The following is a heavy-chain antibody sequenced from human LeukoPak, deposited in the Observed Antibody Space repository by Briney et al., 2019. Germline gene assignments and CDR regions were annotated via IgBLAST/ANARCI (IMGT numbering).Heavy chain of an antibody. CDR2: INHSGNT. J-gene: IGHJ5*02. CDR1: GGSFSGYY. D-gene: IGHD3-10*01. Sequence: PSETLSLTCAVYGGSFSGYYWSWIRQPPGKGLEWIGEINHSGNTNYNPSLKSRVTISVDTSKNRFSLNLSSVTAADTAVYYCARDSGTTGEVKFDPWGQGTLVTVSS. V-gene: IGHV4-34*01. CDR3: ARDSGTTGEVKFDP.